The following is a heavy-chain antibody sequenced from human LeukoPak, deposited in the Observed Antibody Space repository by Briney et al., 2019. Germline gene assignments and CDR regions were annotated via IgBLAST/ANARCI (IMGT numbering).Heavy chain of an antibody. CDR2: ISTSSNYI. D-gene: IGHD3-22*01. V-gene: IGHV3-21*01. CDR3: ASVFLRYDSSGYYYFDY. Sequence: KPGGSLRLSCAASGFTFSSYSMNWVRQAPGKGLEWVSSISTSSNYIYYADSVKGRFTISRDSAKNSLYLQMNSLRAEDTAVYYCASVFLRYDSSGYYYFDYWGQGTLVTVSS. J-gene: IGHJ4*02. CDR1: GFTFSSYS.